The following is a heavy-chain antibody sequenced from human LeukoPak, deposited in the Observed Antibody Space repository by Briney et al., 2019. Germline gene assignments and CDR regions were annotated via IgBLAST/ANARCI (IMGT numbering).Heavy chain of an antibody. Sequence: GGSLRLSCAASGFTFDDYAMHWVRQAPGKGLEWVSGISWNSGSIGYADSVKGRFTISRDNAKSSLYLQMNSLRAEDTAVYYCARRSGIAVAGAFDYWGQGTLVTVSS. J-gene: IGHJ4*02. D-gene: IGHD6-19*01. CDR1: GFTFDDYA. CDR3: ARRSGIAVAGAFDY. V-gene: IGHV3-9*01. CDR2: ISWNSGSI.